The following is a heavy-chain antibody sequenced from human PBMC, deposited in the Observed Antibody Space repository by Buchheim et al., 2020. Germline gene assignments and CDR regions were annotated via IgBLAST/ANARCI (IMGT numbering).Heavy chain of an antibody. D-gene: IGHD3-22*01. Sequence: QVQLQESGPGLVKPSETLSLTCTVSGGSISSYYWSWIRQPPGKGLEWIGYIYYSGSTNYNPSLKSRVTISVDTSKNQFSLKLSSVTAADTAVYYCARKNYYDSSGYYIDYWGQGTL. CDR1: GGSISSYY. CDR3: ARKNYYDSSGYYIDY. V-gene: IGHV4-59*01. CDR2: IYYSGST. J-gene: IGHJ4*02.